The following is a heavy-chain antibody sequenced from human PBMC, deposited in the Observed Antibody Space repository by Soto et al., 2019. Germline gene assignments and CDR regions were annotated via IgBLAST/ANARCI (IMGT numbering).Heavy chain of an antibody. Sequence: GGSLSLSCEASGFTFSSYAMSWVRQAPGKGLEWVSGISGGGSTTYYADSVKGRFTISRDNSKNTLYLQVNSLRAEDTAVYYCARDQAAGGTISRYFQDWGQGTLVTVPQ. CDR1: GFTFSSYA. CDR3: ARDQAAGGTISRYFQD. CDR2: ISGGGSTT. V-gene: IGHV3-23*01. D-gene: IGHD6-13*01. J-gene: IGHJ1*01.